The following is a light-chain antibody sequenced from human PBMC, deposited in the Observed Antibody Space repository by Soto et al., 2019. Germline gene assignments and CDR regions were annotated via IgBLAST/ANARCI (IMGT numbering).Light chain of an antibody. CDR1: QSVSSSY. V-gene: IGKV3-20*01. CDR3: QQFNNYPIT. CDR2: GAS. Sequence: IVLTQSPATLSLYPGERATISCLASQSVSSSYLAWYQQKPGQAPRLLIYGASSRATGLPDRFSGSGSGTDFTLTISRLEPEDFATYYCQQFNNYPITFGQGTRLEIK. J-gene: IGKJ5*01.